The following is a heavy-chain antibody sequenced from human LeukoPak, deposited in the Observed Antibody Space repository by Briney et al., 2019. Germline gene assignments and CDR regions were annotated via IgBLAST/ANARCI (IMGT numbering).Heavy chain of an antibody. CDR2: IYYSGST. D-gene: IGHD3-22*01. CDR3: ARNAYYYDSSAYNI. J-gene: IGHJ4*02. CDR1: GGSISSYY. Sequence: PSETLSLTCTVSGGSISSYYWSWIRQPPGKGLEWIGYIYYSGSTNYNPSLKSRVTISVDTSKNQFSLKLSSVTAADTAVYYCARNAYYYDSSAYNIWGQGTLVTVSS. V-gene: IGHV4-59*01.